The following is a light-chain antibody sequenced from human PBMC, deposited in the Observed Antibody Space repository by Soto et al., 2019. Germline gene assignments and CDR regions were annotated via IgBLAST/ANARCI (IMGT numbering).Light chain of an antibody. CDR2: AAS. CDR1: QGIIDY. Sequence: DIQMTQSPSSLSASVGDTVTITCRASQGIIDYLAWYQQRPGKVPNLLIYAASTLQTGVPSRFSGSGAGTDXXLTIXXXXPEXXATXXXXXXDSAPXXFGPGTKVEIK. V-gene: IGKV1-27*01. CDR3: XXXDSAPXX. J-gene: IGKJ1*01.